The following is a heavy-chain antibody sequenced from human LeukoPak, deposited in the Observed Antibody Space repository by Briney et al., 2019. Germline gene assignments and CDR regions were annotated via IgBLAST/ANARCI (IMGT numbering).Heavy chain of an antibody. CDR2: ISYDGSNK. Sequence: GGSLRLSCAASGFTFSSYGMHWVRQAPGKGLEWVAVISYDGSNKYYADSVKGRFTISRDNSKNTLYLQMNSLRAEDTAVYYCASRVATYWGQGTLVTVSS. D-gene: IGHD2-15*01. CDR3: ASRVATY. J-gene: IGHJ4*02. V-gene: IGHV3-30*03. CDR1: GFTFSSYG.